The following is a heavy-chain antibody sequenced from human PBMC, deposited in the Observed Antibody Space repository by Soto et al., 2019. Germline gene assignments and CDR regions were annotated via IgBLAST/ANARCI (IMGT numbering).Heavy chain of an antibody. D-gene: IGHD2-2*01. Sequence: GGSLRLSCAASGFTFSSYWMSWVRQAPGKGLEWVANIKQDGSEKYYVDSVKGRFTISRDNAKNSLCLQMNSLRAEDTAVYYCAREVGYCSSTSCNYFDYWGQGTLVTVSS. CDR2: IKQDGSEK. J-gene: IGHJ4*02. CDR3: AREVGYCSSTSCNYFDY. V-gene: IGHV3-7*01. CDR1: GFTFSSYW.